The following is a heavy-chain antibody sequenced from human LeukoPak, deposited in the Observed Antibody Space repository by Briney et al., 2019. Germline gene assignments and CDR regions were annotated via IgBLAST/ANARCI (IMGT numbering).Heavy chain of an antibody. CDR3: AKDDVYDFWSGYQHYYYMDV. D-gene: IGHD3-3*01. J-gene: IGHJ6*03. V-gene: IGHV3-23*01. CDR2: ISGSGGST. CDR1: GFTFSSYW. Sequence: PGGSLRLSCAASGFTFSSYWMSWVRQAPGKGLEWVSAISGSGGSTYYADSVKGRFTISRDNSKNTLYLQMNSLRAEDTAVYYCAKDDVYDFWSGYQHYYYMDVWGKGTTVTVSS.